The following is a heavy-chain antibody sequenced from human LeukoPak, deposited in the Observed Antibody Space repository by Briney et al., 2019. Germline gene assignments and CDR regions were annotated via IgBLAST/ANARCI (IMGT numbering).Heavy chain of an antibody. J-gene: IGHJ4*02. D-gene: IGHD4-17*01. V-gene: IGHV4-34*01. CDR1: GGSLSGYY. Sequence: SETLSLTCAVYGGSLSGYYWSWIRQPPGKGLKWIGEINHSGATNYNPSLKSRVTIAVDTSKNQFSLRSSSVTAADTAMYYCARGIYGVYYFDYWGQGALVTVSS. CDR3: ARGIYGVYYFDY. CDR2: INHSGAT.